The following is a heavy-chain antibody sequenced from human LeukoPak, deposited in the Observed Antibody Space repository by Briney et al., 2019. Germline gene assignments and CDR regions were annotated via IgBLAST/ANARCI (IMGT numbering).Heavy chain of an antibody. Sequence: GGSLRLSCAASGFTFSSYGMHWVRQAPGKGLEWVAFIRYDGSNKYYADSVKGRFTISRDNSKNTLYLQMNSLRAEDTAVYYCANVRHYSSSWDFDYWGQGTLVTVSS. D-gene: IGHD6-13*01. CDR2: IRYDGSNK. CDR1: GFTFSSYG. J-gene: IGHJ4*02. V-gene: IGHV3-30*02. CDR3: ANVRHYSSSWDFDY.